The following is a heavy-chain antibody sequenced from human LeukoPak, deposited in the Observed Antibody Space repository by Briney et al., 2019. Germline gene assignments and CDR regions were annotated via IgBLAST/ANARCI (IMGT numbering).Heavy chain of an antibody. CDR3: ARDRSGYYDEFDY. J-gene: IGHJ4*02. CDR1: GGSFSGYY. Sequence: SETLSLTCAVYGGSFSGYYWSWIRQPPGKGLEWIGEINHSGSTNYNPSLKSRVTISVDTSKNQFSLKLSSVTAADTAVNYCARDRSGYYDEFDYWGQGTLVTVSS. V-gene: IGHV4-34*01. CDR2: INHSGST. D-gene: IGHD3-22*01.